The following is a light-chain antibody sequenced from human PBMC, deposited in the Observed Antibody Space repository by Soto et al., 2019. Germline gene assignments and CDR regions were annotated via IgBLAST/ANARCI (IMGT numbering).Light chain of an antibody. J-gene: IGKJ5*01. V-gene: IGKV3-20*01. CDR2: GAS. Sequence: IVLTQSPGTLSLSPGDRATLSCRASQSVSSSYLAWYQQKPGQAPRLLIYGASSRATGIPDRFSGSGSGTDFTLTISRLEPEDFAVYYCQQYNGWPITFGQGTRLAI. CDR1: QSVSSSY. CDR3: QQYNGWPIT.